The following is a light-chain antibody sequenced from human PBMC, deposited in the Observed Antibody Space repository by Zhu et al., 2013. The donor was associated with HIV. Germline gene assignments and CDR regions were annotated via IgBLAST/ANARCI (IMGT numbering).Light chain of an antibody. CDR2: GSS. V-gene: IGKV3-20*01. CDR1: QTVSYRH. Sequence: EIVLMQSPGSLSLSRGESATLSCRASQTVSYRHIAWYHQKPGQPPRLLLYGSSSRAPGIPERFSGSGSGTDFTLTISRLEPEDYAVFYCQQYGSSPLTFGGGTKVEI. CDR3: QQYGSSPLT. J-gene: IGKJ4*01.